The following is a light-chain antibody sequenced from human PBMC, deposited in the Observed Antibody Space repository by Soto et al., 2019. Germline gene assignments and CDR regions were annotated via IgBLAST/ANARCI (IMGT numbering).Light chain of an antibody. Sequence: IVLTQSPGTLSLSAGERATLSCRASQSVSSNYLAWYQQKPGQAPRLVMYGASSRATGIPDRFSVSGSGTDFTITISRLQNEDCAVYYCQQYGNSTQTFGQGTKVDIK. J-gene: IGKJ1*01. CDR2: GAS. V-gene: IGKV3-20*01. CDR3: QQYGNSTQT. CDR1: QSVSSNY.